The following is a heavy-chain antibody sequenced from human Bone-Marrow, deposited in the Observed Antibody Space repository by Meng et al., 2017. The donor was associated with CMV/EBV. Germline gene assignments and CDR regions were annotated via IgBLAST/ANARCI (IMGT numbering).Heavy chain of an antibody. Sequence: SETLSLTCAISGDSVSSNSAAWNWIRQSPSRGLEWLGRTYYRCKWYNDYAVSVKSRITINPDTTKNQFSLQLNSVNPEDTAVYYCAIGPLGCSGYFFDYWGQGTLVTVSS. CDR2: TYYRCKWYN. D-gene: IGHD3-22*01. V-gene: IGHV6-1*01. CDR1: GDSVSSNSAA. J-gene: IGHJ4*02. CDR3: AIGPLGCSGYFFDY.